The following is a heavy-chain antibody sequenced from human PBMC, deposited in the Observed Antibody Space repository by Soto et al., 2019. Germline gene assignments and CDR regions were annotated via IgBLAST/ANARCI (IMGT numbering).Heavy chain of an antibody. CDR2: IYYSRST. Sequence: QVQLQESGPGLVKPSETLSLTCTVSGGSVSSGSYYWSWIRQPPGKGLEWIGYIYYSRSTNYNPPLKSRFTIAVDTSKNQFSLKLSAVTAADTAVYYCARGIAGWYQGRYYYGMDVWGQGTTVTVSS. D-gene: IGHD6-19*01. J-gene: IGHJ6*02. CDR3: ARGIAGWYQGRYYYGMDV. CDR1: GGSVSSGSYY. V-gene: IGHV4-61*01.